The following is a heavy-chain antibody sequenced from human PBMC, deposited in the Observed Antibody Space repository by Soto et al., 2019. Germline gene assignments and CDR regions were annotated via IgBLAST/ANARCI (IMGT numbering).Heavy chain of an antibody. J-gene: IGHJ6*02. Sequence: QVQLVQSGDEVRKPGSSVKVSCKASGYIFVNYGIAWVRQAPGQGLEWMGWMSPYSGNTHYASQVQGRITITTDTPTITAYMHLGSLTSGDTAVYYGAMVKNYVTPTPPDIWGQGTTVNVSS. D-gene: IGHD3-16*01. CDR3: AMVKNYVTPTPPDI. CDR2: MSPYSGNT. V-gene: IGHV1-18*01. CDR1: GYIFVNYG.